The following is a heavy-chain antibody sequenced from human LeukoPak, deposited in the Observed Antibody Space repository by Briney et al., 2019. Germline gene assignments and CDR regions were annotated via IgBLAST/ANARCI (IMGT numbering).Heavy chain of an antibody. CDR1: GYTFTSYA. D-gene: IGHD1-26*01. CDR2: INAGNGNT. Sequence: ASVKVSCKASGYTFTSYAMHWVRQAPGQRLEWMGWINAGNGNTKYSQKFQGRVTMTTDTSTSTAYMELRSLRSDDTAVYYCARTSGSYYYYYYMDVWGKGTTVTVSS. V-gene: IGHV1-3*01. J-gene: IGHJ6*03. CDR3: ARTSGSYYYYYYMDV.